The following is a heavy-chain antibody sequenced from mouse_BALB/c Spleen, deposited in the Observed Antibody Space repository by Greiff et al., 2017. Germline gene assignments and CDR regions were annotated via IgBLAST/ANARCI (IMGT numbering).Heavy chain of an antibody. CDR3: AREEELGAYFDY. CDR1: GYSITSDYA. V-gene: IGHV3-2*02. Sequence: VQLKESGPGLVKPSQSLSLTCTVTGYSITSDYAWNWIRQFPGNKLEWMGYISYSGSTSYNPSLKSRISITRDTSKNQFFLQLNSVTTEDTATYYCAREEELGAYFDYWGQGTTLTVSS. CDR2: ISYSGST. J-gene: IGHJ2*01. D-gene: IGHD4-1*01.